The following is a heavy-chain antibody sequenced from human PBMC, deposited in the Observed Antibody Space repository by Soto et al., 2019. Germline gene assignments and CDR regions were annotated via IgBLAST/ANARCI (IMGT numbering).Heavy chain of an antibody. CDR3: VKDLVVLSAIFDS. V-gene: IGHV3-23*01. Sequence: PGGSLRLSCAASGFTFGNYAMGWVHQAPGKGLEWVSGIVASGGRTFYADSAKGRFTISRDNSRSTLYLQMNSLRADDTAVYYCVKDLVVLSAIFDSWGRGTLVTVSS. D-gene: IGHD2-21*02. CDR2: IVASGGRT. J-gene: IGHJ4*02. CDR1: GFTFGNYA.